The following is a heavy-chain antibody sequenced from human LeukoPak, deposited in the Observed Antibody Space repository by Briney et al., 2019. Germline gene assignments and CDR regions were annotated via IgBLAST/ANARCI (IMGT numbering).Heavy chain of an antibody. CDR2: ISGSGGST. D-gene: IGHD6-19*01. Sequence: PGGSLRLSCAASGFTFSSYAMHWVRQAPGKGLEWVSAISGSGGSTYYADSVKGRFTISRDNSKNTLYLQMNSLRAEDTAVYYCAKGVEQWLVRWGDYWGQGTLVTVSS. CDR3: AKGVEQWLVRWGDY. J-gene: IGHJ4*02. V-gene: IGHV3-23*01. CDR1: GFTFSSYA.